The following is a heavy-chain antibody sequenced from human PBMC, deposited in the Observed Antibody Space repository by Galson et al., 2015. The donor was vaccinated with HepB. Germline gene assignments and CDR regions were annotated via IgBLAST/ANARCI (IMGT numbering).Heavy chain of an antibody. V-gene: IGHV3-48*04. CDR1: GFTFSSYS. CDR3: ARGGYFDWLSPFDY. J-gene: IGHJ4*02. Sequence: SLRLSCAASGFTFSSYSMNWVRQAPGKGLEWVSYISSSSSTIYYADSVKGRFTISRDNAKNSLYLQMNSLRAEDTAVYYCARGGYFDWLSPFDYWGQGTLVTVSS. D-gene: IGHD3-9*01. CDR2: ISSSSSTI.